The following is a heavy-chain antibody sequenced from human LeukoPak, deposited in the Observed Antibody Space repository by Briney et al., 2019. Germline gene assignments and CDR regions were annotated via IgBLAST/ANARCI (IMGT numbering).Heavy chain of an antibody. V-gene: IGHV3-21*01. CDR3: ARYMRLRAFDI. D-gene: IGHD2-2*01. CDR2: ISSSSSYI. Sequence: GGSLRLSCAASGFTFSSYSMNWVRQAPGKGLEWVSSISSSSSYIYYADSVKGRFTISRDNAKNSLYLQMNSLRAEDTAVYYCARYMRLRAFDIWGQGTMVTVSS. J-gene: IGHJ3*02. CDR1: GFTFSSYS.